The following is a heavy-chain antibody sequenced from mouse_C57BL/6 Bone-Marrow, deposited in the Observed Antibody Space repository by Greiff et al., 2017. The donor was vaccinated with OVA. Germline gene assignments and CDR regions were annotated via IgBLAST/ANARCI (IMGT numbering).Heavy chain of an antibody. CDR3: ARPPGGYDEGFAY. D-gene: IGHD2-2*01. J-gene: IGHJ3*01. CDR2: IYPGDGDT. V-gene: IGHV1-80*01. Sequence: QVQLQQSGAELVKPGASVKISCKASGYAFSSYWMNWVKQRPGKGLEWIGQIYPGDGDTNYNGKFKGKATLTADKSSSTAYMQLSSLTSEDSAVYFCARPPGGYDEGFAYWGQGTRSLSLQ. CDR1: GYAFSSYW.